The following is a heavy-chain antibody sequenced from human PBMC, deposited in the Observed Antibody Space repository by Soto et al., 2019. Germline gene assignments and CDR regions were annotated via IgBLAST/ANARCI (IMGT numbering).Heavy chain of an antibody. CDR1: GFTFSNYG. Sequence: QVQLVESGGGMIQPGRSLRLSCVASGFTFSNYGMHWVRQAPGKGLEWVAGISYDGGSADYVDSVKGRFTLSRDNSKNTLSLQMISLRPEDTGVYYCAKDFDVVVDLSATRGLDVWGQGTTVTVSS. CDR2: ISYDGGSA. J-gene: IGHJ6*02. CDR3: AKDFDVVVDLSATRGLDV. D-gene: IGHD2-15*01. V-gene: IGHV3-30*18.